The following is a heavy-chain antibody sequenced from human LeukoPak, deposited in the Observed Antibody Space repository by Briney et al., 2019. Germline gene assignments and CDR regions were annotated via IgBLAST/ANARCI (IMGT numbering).Heavy chain of an antibody. V-gene: IGHV1-3*01. D-gene: IGHD6-19*01. CDR1: GYTFTRYA. CDR3: VRESRWP. J-gene: IGHJ4*02. Sequence: ASVKVSCKASGYTFTRYAMHWVRQAPGQRLEWMGWINPGTGDTKYSQKFQGRVTIARDTSASTVYMELSSLRSEDTALYYCVRESRWPWGQGTQVTVSS. CDR2: INPGTGDT.